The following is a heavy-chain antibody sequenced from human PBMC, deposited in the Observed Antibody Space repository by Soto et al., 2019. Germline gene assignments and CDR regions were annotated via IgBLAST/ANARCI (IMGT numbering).Heavy chain of an antibody. CDR2: IWYDGSNK. D-gene: IGHD2-15*01. V-gene: IGHV3-33*01. Sequence: QVQLVESGGGVVQPGRSLRLSCAASGFTFSSYGMHWVRQAPGKGLEWVAVIWYDGSNKYYADSVKGRFIISRDNSKNTLYLQMNSLRAEDTAVYYCARDRYCSGGSCRHFDYWGQGTLVTVSS. CDR1: GFTFSSYG. J-gene: IGHJ4*02. CDR3: ARDRYCSGGSCRHFDY.